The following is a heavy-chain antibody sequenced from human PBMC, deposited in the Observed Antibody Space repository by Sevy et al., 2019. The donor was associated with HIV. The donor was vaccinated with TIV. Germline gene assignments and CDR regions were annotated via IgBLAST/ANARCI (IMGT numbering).Heavy chain of an antibody. Sequence: SETLSLTCTVSGSSINTGYHWGWIRQPPGKGLEWIGSMHHSGSTYYNPSLKSRVTISMDTSNNQLSLNLISVTAADTAVYYCVRDHGYFTKDYWGQGTLVTVSS. CDR3: VRDHGYFTKDY. V-gene: IGHV4-38-2*02. J-gene: IGHJ4*02. CDR1: GSSINTGYH. D-gene: IGHD3-22*01. CDR2: MHHSGST.